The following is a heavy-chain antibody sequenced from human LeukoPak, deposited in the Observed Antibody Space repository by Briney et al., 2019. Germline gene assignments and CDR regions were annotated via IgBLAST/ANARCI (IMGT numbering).Heavy chain of an antibody. Sequence: SQTLSLTCTVSDGSISSGGYYWNWIRQHPGKGLQRIGYIYYSGSSYYNPSLKSRVTISVDTSKNQFSLKLTSVTAADTAVYYCARGEMATTYYFDYWGQGTLVTVSS. J-gene: IGHJ4*02. CDR1: DGSISSGGYY. CDR2: IYYSGSS. V-gene: IGHV4-31*03. D-gene: IGHD5-24*01. CDR3: ARGEMATTYYFDY.